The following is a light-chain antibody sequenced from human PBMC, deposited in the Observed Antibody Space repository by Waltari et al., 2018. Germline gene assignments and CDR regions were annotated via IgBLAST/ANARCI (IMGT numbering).Light chain of an antibody. Sequence: DIVMTQSPDSLAVSLGERATINCRSHQNILDNFNNKMFFAWYQHRPGQPPKLLSYWASTRASGVPDRFSASGSGADFSLTISSLPAEDVAVYYCQQYYDTPYTFGQGTKLEIK. CDR1: QNILDNFNNKMF. CDR3: QQYYDTPYT. CDR2: WAS. J-gene: IGKJ2*01. V-gene: IGKV4-1*01.